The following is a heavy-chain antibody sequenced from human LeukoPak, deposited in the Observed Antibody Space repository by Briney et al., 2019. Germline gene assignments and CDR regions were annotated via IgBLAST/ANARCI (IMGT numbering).Heavy chain of an antibody. CDR2: ISGSGGST. D-gene: IGHD3-22*01. Sequence: GGSLRLSCAASGFTFSSYAMSWVRQAPGKGLEWVSAISGSGGSTYYADSVKGRFTISRDNSKNTLYLQMNSLRAEDTAVYYCAKSSTMIVVVTPLQHWARAPWSPSPQ. CDR3: AKSSTMIVVVTPLQH. V-gene: IGHV3-23*01. CDR1: GFTFSSYA. J-gene: IGHJ1*01.